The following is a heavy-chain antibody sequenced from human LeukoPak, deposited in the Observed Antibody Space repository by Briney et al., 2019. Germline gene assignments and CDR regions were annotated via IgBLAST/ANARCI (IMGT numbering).Heavy chain of an antibody. CDR1: GFTFSYYS. J-gene: IGHJ6*03. Sequence: GGSLRLSGAASGFTFSYYSMNWVRQAPGKGLEWVSSISESGAHTFYADSVKGRFIVSRDNAQNSLYLEMNSLRLEDTAVYYCAKDMTTVVTPYYYYYMDVWGKGTPVTVSS. D-gene: IGHD4-23*01. CDR3: AKDMTTVVTPYYYYYMDV. V-gene: IGHV3-21*06. CDR2: ISESGAHT.